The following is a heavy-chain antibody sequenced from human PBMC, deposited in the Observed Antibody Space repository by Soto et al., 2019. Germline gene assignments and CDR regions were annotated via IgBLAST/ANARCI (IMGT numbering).Heavy chain of an antibody. Sequence: QVQLQESGPGLVKPSETLSLTCSVSGGSGSSGGYYWSWIRQPPGKGLEWIGCIYYSGGTDYNPSLKSRVTMSLDKSKNQFSLKLNSVTAADTAVYFCARAGSYRYFDYWCHGTLVTVSS. CDR3: ARAGSYRYFDY. CDR1: GGSGSSGGYY. J-gene: IGHJ4*01. CDR2: IYYSGGT. V-gene: IGHV4-61*08. D-gene: IGHD3-10*01.